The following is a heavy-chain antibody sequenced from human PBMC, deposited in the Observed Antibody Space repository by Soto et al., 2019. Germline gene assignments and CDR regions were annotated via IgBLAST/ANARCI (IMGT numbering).Heavy chain of an antibody. CDR2: INPSGGST. D-gene: IGHD5-18*01. V-gene: IGHV1-46*03. CDR3: ARVYPSDTRYGYVGTNLFYP. Sequence: GASVKVSCKASGYTFTSYYMHWVRQALRQGLERMGIINPSGGSTSYAQKFQGRVTMTRDTSTSTVYMELSSLRSEDTAVYYCARVYPSDTRYGYVGTNLFYPWGQGTLVTV. J-gene: IGHJ5*02. CDR1: GYTFTSYY.